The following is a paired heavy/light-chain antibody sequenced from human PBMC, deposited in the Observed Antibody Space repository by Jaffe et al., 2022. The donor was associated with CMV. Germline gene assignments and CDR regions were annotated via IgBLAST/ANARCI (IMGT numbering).Heavy chain of an antibody. Sequence: EVQLVESGGGLVQPGGSLRLSCAASGFTFSNYAMNWVRQAPGKGLEWVSSISYSAGSTYYADSVKGRFTISRDNSKNTLYLQMNSLRAEDTAVYYCAKDQGGTSTGYFDHWGHGTLVTVSS. V-gene: IGHV3-23*04. D-gene: IGHD1-7*01. CDR3: AKDQGGTSTGYFDH. CDR1: GFTFSNYA. CDR2: ISYSAGST. J-gene: IGHJ4*01.
Light chain of an antibody. CDR3: QQYHNLLFT. J-gene: IGKJ3*01. CDR2: DAS. V-gene: IGKV1-33*01. Sequence: IQMTQSPSSLSASVGDRVTITCQASQDISTYLHWYQQKPGKAPKLLIFDASILETGVPSRFSGSGSGTDFTFTISSLQPEDIATYYCQQYHNLLFTFGPGTKVGIQ. CDR1: QDISTY.